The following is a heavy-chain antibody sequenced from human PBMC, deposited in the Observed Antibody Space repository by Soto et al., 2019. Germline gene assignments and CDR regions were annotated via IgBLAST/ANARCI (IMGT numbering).Heavy chain of an antibody. D-gene: IGHD5-12*01. CDR3: ARGNHRWLQLWYFDL. CDR1: GGTFSSYT. Sequence: QVQLVQSGAEVKKPGSSVTVSCKASGGTFSSYTISWVRQAPEQGLEWMGGIIPIFGTANYAQKFQGRVTIIADESTSTAYMELSSLRSEDTAVYYCARGNHRWLQLWYFDLWGRGTLVTVSS. V-gene: IGHV1-69*12. J-gene: IGHJ2*01. CDR2: IIPIFGTA.